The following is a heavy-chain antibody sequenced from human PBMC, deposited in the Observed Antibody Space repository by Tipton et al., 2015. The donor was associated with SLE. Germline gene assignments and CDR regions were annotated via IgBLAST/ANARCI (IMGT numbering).Heavy chain of an antibody. CDR3: ARVGNYDFWSGSYDAFDI. J-gene: IGHJ3*02. CDR2: IKQDGSEK. CDR1: GFTFSSYW. V-gene: IGHV3-7*03. D-gene: IGHD3-3*01. Sequence: SLRLSCAASGFTFSSYWMSWVRQAPGKGLEWVANIKQDGSEKYYVDSVKGQFTISRDNSKNTLYLQMNSLRAEDTAVYYCARVGNYDFWSGSYDAFDIWGQGTMVTVSS.